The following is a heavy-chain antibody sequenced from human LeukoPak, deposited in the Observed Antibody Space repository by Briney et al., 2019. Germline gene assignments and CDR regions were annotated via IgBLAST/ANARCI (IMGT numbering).Heavy chain of an antibody. CDR3: ARLGYCSGGSCYYNWFDP. Sequence: KSSETLSLTRTVSGGSVSSYYWSWIRQPPGKGLEWIGYIYYSGSTNYNPSLKSRVTISVDTSKNQFSLKLSSVTAADTAVYYCARLGYCSGGSCYYNWFDPWGQGTLVTVSS. J-gene: IGHJ5*02. CDR1: GGSVSSYY. CDR2: IYYSGST. D-gene: IGHD2-15*01. V-gene: IGHV4-59*02.